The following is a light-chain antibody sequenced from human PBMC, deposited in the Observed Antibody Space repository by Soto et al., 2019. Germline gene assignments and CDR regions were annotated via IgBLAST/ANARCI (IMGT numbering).Light chain of an antibody. V-gene: IGKV3-20*01. CDR3: QQYGSSPIT. CDR1: QSVSSSY. CDR2: GAS. Sequence: EIVLTQSPGTLSLSPGERATLSCRASQSVSSSYLAWYQQKPGQAPSLLIYGASSRATGIPDRFSGSGSAKDFTFTISRLEPEDFAVYYCQQYGSSPITFGQGTRLEIK. J-gene: IGKJ5*01.